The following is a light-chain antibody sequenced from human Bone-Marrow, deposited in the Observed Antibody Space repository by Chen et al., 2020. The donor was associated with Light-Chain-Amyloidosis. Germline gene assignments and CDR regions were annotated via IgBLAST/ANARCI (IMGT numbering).Light chain of an antibody. CDR3: QVWDRSSDRPV. CDR2: DDS. J-gene: IGLJ3*02. V-gene: IGLV3-21*02. CDR1: NIGSTS. Sequence: SYVLTQPSSVSVAPGQTATIACGGNNIGSTSVHWYQQTPGRAPLLVVYDDSDRPSVIPARLSGSNSGNTATLTISRVEAGDEADYYCQVWDRSSDRPVFGGGTKLTVL.